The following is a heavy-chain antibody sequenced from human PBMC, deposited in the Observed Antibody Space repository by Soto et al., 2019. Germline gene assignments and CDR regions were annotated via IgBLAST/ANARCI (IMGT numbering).Heavy chain of an antibody. Sequence: SETLSLTCTVSGGSISSSSYYWGWIRQSPGKGLEWIGTIYHSGSTYYNSSLKTRVTISVDTSKNQLSLKLSSVTAADTAVYYCARYGTFGVVIPYIWFDPWGQGTLVTVS. J-gene: IGHJ5*02. V-gene: IGHV4-39*01. CDR3: ARYGTFGVVIPYIWFDP. CDR2: IYHSGST. CDR1: GGSISSSSYY. D-gene: IGHD3-3*01.